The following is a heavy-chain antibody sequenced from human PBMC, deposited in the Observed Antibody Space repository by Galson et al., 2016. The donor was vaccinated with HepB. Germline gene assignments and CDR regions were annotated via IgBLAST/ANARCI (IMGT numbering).Heavy chain of an antibody. V-gene: IGHV1-18*01. Sequence: SVKVSCKASGYTFTTYGISWVRQAPGQGLEWMGWMSGYNGNTHYAQKFQDRVTLTSDTSTGTAYMDLWSLTSDDTAVYYCAREDWNPRYYFNGMDVWGQGTTVTVSS. D-gene: IGHD1-1*01. J-gene: IGHJ6*02. CDR3: AREDWNPRYYFNGMDV. CDR2: MSGYNGNT. CDR1: GYTFTTYG.